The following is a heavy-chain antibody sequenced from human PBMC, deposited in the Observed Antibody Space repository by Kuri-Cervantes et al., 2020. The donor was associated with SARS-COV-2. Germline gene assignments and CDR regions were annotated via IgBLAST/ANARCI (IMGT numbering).Heavy chain of an antibody. CDR2: IYYSGST. V-gene: IGHV4-30-4*08. J-gene: IGHJ3*02. CDR1: GGSISSGDYY. D-gene: IGHD3-3*01. CDR3: ARAGEWLFGDAFDI. Sequence: LRLSCTVSGGSISSGDYYWSWIRQPPGKGLEWIGYIYYSGSTYYNPSLKSRVTISVDTSKNQFSLKLSSVTAADTAVYYCARAGEWLFGDAFDIWGQGTMVTVSS.